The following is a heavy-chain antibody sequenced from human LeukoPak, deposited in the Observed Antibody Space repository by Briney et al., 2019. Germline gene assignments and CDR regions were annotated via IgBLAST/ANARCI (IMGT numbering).Heavy chain of an antibody. J-gene: IGHJ5*02. D-gene: IGHD7-27*01. V-gene: IGHV3-30*02. CDR3: AKDGNWASVS. Sequence: GGSLRLSCVGSGFTFSVHWVRQVPGKGLEWLTFIRHNGTDQHYADSVRGRFTISRDNSKNTVYLQMNSLRPEDTALYYCAKDGNWASVSWGQGTLVTVSS. CDR1: GFTFS. CDR2: IRHNGTDQ.